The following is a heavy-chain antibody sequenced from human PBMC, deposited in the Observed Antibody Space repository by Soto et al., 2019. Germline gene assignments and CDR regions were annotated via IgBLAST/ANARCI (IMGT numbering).Heavy chain of an antibody. V-gene: IGHV1-3*01. J-gene: IGHJ4*02. CDR2: INAGNGNT. Sequence: ASVKVSCKASGYTFTSYTMHWVRQAPGQRLEWMGWINAGNGNTKYSQKFQGRVTITRDTSASTAYMELSSLRSEDTAVYYCARGLGLYYFDYWGQGTLVTVSS. CDR1: GYTFTSYT. D-gene: IGHD1-26*01. CDR3: ARGLGLYYFDY.